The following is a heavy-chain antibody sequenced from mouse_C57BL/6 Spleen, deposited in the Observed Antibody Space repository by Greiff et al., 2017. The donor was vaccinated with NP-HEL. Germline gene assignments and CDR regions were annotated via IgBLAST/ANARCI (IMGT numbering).Heavy chain of an antibody. Sequence: VQLQQSGAELVRPGASVTLSCKASGYTFTDYEMHWVKQTPVHGLEWIGAIDPETGGTAYNQKFKGKAILTADKSSSTAYMELRSLTSEDSAVYYCTRLAVTTRGAFDYWGQGTTLTVSS. J-gene: IGHJ2*01. V-gene: IGHV1-15*01. CDR3: TRLAVTTRGAFDY. D-gene: IGHD2-2*01. CDR2: IDPETGGT. CDR1: GYTFTDYE.